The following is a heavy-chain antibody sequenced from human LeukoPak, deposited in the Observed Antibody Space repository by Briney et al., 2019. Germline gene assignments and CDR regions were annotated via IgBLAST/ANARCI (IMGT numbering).Heavy chain of an antibody. J-gene: IGHJ4*02. CDR1: GYSMSSGYY. V-gene: IGHV4-38-2*02. CDR2: IFHGGNS. CDR3: ARDQYPRHYYDSSGLDY. Sequence: SETLSLTCTVSGYSMSSGYYWGWIRQPPGKGLQWIGSIFHGGNSYYNPSLKSRVTISVDTSKNQFSLKLSSVTAADTAVYYCARDQYPRHYYDSSGLDYWGQGTLVTVSS. D-gene: IGHD3-22*01.